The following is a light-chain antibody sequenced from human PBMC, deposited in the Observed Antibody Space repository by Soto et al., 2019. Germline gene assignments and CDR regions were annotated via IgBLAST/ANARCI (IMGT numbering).Light chain of an antibody. Sequence: QSALTQPASVSGSPGQSITIFCTGTSSDVGAYKFVSWYRHHPGRAPQVMIYEVTNRPSGVSSRFSGPKSGNTASLTISGLQPEDEGDYYCSSYSSTSTPWVFGGGTKLTVL. CDR3: SSYSSTSTPWV. CDR1: SSDVGAYKF. J-gene: IGLJ3*02. CDR2: EVT. V-gene: IGLV2-14*01.